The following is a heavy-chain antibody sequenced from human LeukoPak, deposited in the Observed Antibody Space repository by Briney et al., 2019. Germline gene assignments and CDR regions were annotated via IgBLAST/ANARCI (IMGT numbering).Heavy chain of an antibody. CDR1: GGSISSGGYY. Sequence: SQTLSLTCTVSGGSISSGGYYWSWLRQHPGQALEWIGYMYYSGSTYYNPSLESRVTISVDTSKNQFSLKLSSVTAADTAVYYCARGSNYYGSGSYYKIYYFDYWGQGTLVTVSS. J-gene: IGHJ4*02. CDR3: ARGSNYYGSGSYYKIYYFDY. CDR2: MYYSGST. D-gene: IGHD3-10*01. V-gene: IGHV4-31*03.